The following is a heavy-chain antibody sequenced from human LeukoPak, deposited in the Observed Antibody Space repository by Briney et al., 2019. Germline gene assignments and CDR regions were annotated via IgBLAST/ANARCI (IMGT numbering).Heavy chain of an antibody. V-gene: IGHV3-23*01. D-gene: IGHD6-13*01. CDR3: AKDRQLAAAVANWFDP. Sequence: GGSLRLSCAASGFNFSSYGMSWVRQAPGKGLEGVSAIIGSGGSTYYADSVKGRFTISRDNSKNTLYLQMNSLRAEDTAVYYCAKDRQLAAAVANWFDPWGQGTLVTVSS. J-gene: IGHJ5*02. CDR1: GFNFSSYG. CDR2: IIGSGGST.